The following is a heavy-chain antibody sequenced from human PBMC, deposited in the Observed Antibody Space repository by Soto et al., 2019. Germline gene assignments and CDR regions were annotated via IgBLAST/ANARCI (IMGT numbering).Heavy chain of an antibody. CDR1: GFTFSSYA. D-gene: IGHD3-3*01. V-gene: IGHV3-30-3*01. CDR3: AREGPLDIWSGLGLDS. Sequence: QPGGSLRLSCAASGFTFSSYALHWVRQAPGRGLEWVAGISYDGNNKYYADSVKGQFTVSRDDSENTLYLEMSSLRNEDTAMYYCAREGPLDIWSGLGLDSWGQGTLVTVSS. J-gene: IGHJ4*02. CDR2: ISYDGNNK.